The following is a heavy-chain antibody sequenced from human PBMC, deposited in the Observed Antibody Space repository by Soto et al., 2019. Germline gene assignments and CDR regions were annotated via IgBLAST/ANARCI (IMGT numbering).Heavy chain of an antibody. CDR3: ATVFLDYYFDS. CDR1: DFSVTDNY. J-gene: IGHJ4*02. D-gene: IGHD3-3*01. Sequence: GGSLRLSCTVSDFSVTDNYMGWVRQPPGEGLEWVSLTYTGANTYFADSVQGRFKVSRDTSKNTLWLQMNSLRAEDTAVYYCATVFLDYYFDSWGQGTLVTVSS. CDR2: TYTGANT. V-gene: IGHV3-53*01.